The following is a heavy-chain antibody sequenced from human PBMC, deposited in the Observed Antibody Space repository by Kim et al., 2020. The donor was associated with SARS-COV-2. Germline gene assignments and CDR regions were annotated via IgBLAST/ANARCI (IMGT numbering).Heavy chain of an antibody. CDR2: IYYSGST. CDR3: AREQAYYEILTGRYYYYMDV. J-gene: IGHJ6*03. Sequence: SETLSLTCTVSGGSISSYYWSWIRQPPGKGLEWIGYIYYSGSTNYNPSLKSRVTISVDTSKNQFSLKLSSVTAADTAVYYCAREQAYYEILTGRYYYYMDVWGKGATVTVSS. V-gene: IGHV4-59*01. D-gene: IGHD3-9*01. CDR1: GGSISSYY.